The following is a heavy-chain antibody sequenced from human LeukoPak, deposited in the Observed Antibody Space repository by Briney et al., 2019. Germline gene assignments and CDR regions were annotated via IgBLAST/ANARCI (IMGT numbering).Heavy chain of an antibody. D-gene: IGHD3-10*01. V-gene: IGHV1-8*01. CDR1: GYTFTNYD. CDR3: ARGSSGDYSVSGSAWFDP. J-gene: IGHJ5*02. CDR2: MNPNSGNT. Sequence: ASVKVSCKASGYTFTNYDINWVRLATGQGLEWMGWMNPNSGNTGYAQKFQGKVTMTRNTSVSTAYMDLSSLRSEDTAVYYCARGSSGDYSVSGSAWFDPWGQGTLVTVSS.